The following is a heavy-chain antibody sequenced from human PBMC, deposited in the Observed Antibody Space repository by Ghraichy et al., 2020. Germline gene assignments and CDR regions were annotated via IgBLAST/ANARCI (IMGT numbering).Heavy chain of an antibody. V-gene: IGHV1-18*01. CDR2: ISAYNGNT. D-gene: IGHD3-16*02. Sequence: ASVKVSCKASGYTFTSYGISWVRQAPGQGLEWMGWISAYNGNTNYAQKLQGRVTMTTDTSTSTAYMELRSLRSDDTAVYYCARDKYYDYVWGSYRTVTFDYWGQGTLVTVSS. CDR3: ARDKYYDYVWGSYRTVTFDY. J-gene: IGHJ4*02. CDR1: GYTFTSYG.